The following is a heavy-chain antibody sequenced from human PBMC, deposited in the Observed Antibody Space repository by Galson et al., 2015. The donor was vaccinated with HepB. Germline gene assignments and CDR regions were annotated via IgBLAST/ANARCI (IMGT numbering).Heavy chain of an antibody. CDR3: VRDKDWAFDI. Sequence: SLRLSCAASGFTFSAYSMNWVRQAPGKGLEWISYLGGDSNMIDYADSVKGRFTISRDNAKNSLYLQMNSLRTEDTAVYYCVRDKDWAFDIWGQETRVTVSS. J-gene: IGHJ3*02. CDR1: GFTFSAYS. V-gene: IGHV3-48*01. CDR2: LGGDSNMI. D-gene: IGHD2-21*01.